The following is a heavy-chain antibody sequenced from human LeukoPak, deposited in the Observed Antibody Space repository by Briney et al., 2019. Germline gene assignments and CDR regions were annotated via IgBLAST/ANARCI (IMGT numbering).Heavy chain of an antibody. V-gene: IGHV3-21*01. CDR3: ARNGIMIAAAAFDY. CDR1: GYTFTSYS. J-gene: IGHJ4*02. CDR2: ISSSSSYI. Sequence: GASVKVSCKASGYTFTSYSMNWVRQAPGKGLEWVSSISSSSSYIYYADSVKGRFTISRDNANNSLYLQMNSLRAEDTAVYYCARNGIMIAAAAFDYWGQGTLVTVSS. D-gene: IGHD6-13*01.